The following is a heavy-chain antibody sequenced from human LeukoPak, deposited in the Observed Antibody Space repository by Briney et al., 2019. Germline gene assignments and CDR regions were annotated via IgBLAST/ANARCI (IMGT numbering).Heavy chain of an antibody. J-gene: IGHJ5*02. V-gene: IGHV1-18*01. CDR3: ARVGGYYDFWSGYSPSGTRNNWFDP. CDR2: ISAYNGNT. CDR1: GYTFTSYG. Sequence: EASVKVSCKASGYTFTSYGISWVRQAPGQGLEWMGWISAYNGNTNYAQKLQGRVTMTTDTSTSTAYMELRSLRSDDTAVYCCARVGGYYDFWSGYSPSGTRNNWFDPWGQGTLVTVSS. D-gene: IGHD3-3*01.